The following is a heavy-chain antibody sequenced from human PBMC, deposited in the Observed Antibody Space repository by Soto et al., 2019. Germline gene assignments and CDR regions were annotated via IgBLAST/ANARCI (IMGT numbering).Heavy chain of an antibody. J-gene: IGHJ4*02. V-gene: IGHV3-23*01. D-gene: IGHD4-17*01. CDR2: ISGSGGST. CDR3: AKDVSDYGDYGYYFDY. CDR1: GFTFSSYA. Sequence: EVQLLESGGGLVQPGGSLRLSCAASGFTFSSYAMSWVRQAPGKGLEWVSAISGSGGSTYYAGSVKGRFTISRDNSKNTLYLQMNSLRAEDTAVYYCAKDVSDYGDYGYYFDYWGQGTLVTVSS.